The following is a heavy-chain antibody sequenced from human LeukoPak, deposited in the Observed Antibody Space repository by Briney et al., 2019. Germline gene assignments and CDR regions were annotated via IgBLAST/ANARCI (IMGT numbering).Heavy chain of an antibody. CDR3: ARDAYDWVPFDY. Sequence: ASVKVSCKASGYTFTSYYMHWVRHAPGQGLEWMGIINPSGGSTSYAQKFQGRVTMTRDMSTSTVYMELSSLRSEDAAVYYCARDAYDWVPFDYWGQGTLVTVSS. J-gene: IGHJ4*02. CDR1: GYTFTSYY. D-gene: IGHD3-9*01. CDR2: INPSGGST. V-gene: IGHV1-46*01.